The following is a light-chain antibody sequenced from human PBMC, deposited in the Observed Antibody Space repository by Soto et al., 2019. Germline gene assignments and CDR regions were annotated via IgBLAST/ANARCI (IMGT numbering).Light chain of an antibody. CDR1: QSVSSN. J-gene: IGKJ2*01. Sequence: EIVMTQSPATLSVSPGERATLSCRASQSVSSNLAWYQQKPGQAPRLLIYGASTRATGIPARFSGSGSGTEFTLTNSSLQSEDFAIYYCQQHNNWPPYTFGQRTKLEIK. V-gene: IGKV3-15*01. CDR2: GAS. CDR3: QQHNNWPPYT.